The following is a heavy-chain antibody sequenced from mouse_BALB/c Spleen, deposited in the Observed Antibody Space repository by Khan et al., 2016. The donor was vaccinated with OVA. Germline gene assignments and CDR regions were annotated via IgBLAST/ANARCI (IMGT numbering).Heavy chain of an antibody. D-gene: IGHD6-1*01. Sequence: IQLVQSGAELVRPGASVKLSCKTSGYIFTSYWIHWVKQRSGQGLEWIARIYPGTDNTYYSEKFKDKATLTADKSSSTAYMQLSSLKSEDSAVYFCAREEPLYYFEFWGQGTTLTVSS. V-gene: IGHV1-76*01. CDR3: AREEPLYYFEF. CDR1: GYIFTSYW. J-gene: IGHJ2*01. CDR2: IYPGTDNT.